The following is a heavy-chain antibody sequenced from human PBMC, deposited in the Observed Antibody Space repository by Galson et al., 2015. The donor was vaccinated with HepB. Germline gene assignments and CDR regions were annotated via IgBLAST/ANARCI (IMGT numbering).Heavy chain of an antibody. Sequence: SLRLSCAASGFTFSSFGMHWVRQAPGKGLEYVSAISSDANSTYYADSMKGRFTVSRDNSKNTLYLQLSSLRAEDTAVYYCVKVKSTTVTVGSPFDYWGQGTLVTVSS. CDR2: ISSDANST. CDR1: GFTFSSFG. V-gene: IGHV3-64D*06. CDR3: VKVKSTTVTVGSPFDY. D-gene: IGHD4-11*01. J-gene: IGHJ4*02.